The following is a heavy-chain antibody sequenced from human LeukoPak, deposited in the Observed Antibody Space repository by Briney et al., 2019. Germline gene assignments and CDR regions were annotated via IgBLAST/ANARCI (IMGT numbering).Heavy chain of an antibody. V-gene: IGHV3-7*01. J-gene: IGHJ4*02. CDR3: ARDLYYYASSGYNPLGY. CDR2: IKQDGSEK. CDR1: GFTFSSYW. Sequence: GGSLRLSCAASGFTFSSYWMSWVRQAPGKGLEWVANIKQDGSEKYYVDSVKGRFTISRDNAKNSLYLQMNSLRAEDTAVYYCARDLYYYASSGYNPLGYSGQGTLVTVYS. D-gene: IGHD3-22*01.